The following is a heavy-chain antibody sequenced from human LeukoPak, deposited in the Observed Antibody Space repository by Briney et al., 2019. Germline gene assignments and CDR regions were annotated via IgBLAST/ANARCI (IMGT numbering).Heavy chain of an antibody. J-gene: IGHJ4*02. Sequence: GGSLRLSCAPSGFTFTGYAMSGVGPAPGKGLEWVSVIIGSGGRTYYADSVKGRFTISRDNSKNTLYLQMNSLRGEDTAVYYCAKDRRFGFWELPYYVDYWGQGTLVTVSS. CDR2: IIGSGGRT. CDR1: GFTFTGYA. V-gene: IGHV3-23*01. D-gene: IGHD3-10*01. CDR3: AKDRRFGFWELPYYVDY.